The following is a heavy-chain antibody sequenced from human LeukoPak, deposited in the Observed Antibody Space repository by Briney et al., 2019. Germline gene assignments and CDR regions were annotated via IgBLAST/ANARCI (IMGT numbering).Heavy chain of an antibody. V-gene: IGHV3-7*01. Sequence: PGGSLRLSCEVSGLIFRSYWMSWVRQAPGKGLEWVANINQDGSEKYFVDSVRGRFTISRDNAKNSLHLQMNTLRAEDTAVYYCARERDGRSFYYWGQGTLVTVSS. CDR3: ARERDGRSFYY. J-gene: IGHJ4*02. D-gene: IGHD5-24*01. CDR1: GLIFRSYW. CDR2: INQDGSEK.